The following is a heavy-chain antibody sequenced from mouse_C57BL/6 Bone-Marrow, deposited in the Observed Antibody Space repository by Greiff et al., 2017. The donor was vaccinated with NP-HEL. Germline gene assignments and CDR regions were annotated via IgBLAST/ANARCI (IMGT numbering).Heavy chain of an antibody. CDR2: IYPGDGDT. J-gene: IGHJ3*01. CDR3: ARRGYYGFFAY. V-gene: IGHV1-82*01. CDR1: GYAFSSSW. Sequence: QVQLKESGPELVKPGASVKISCKASGYAFSSSWMNWVKQRPGKGLEWIGRIYPGDGDTNYNGKFKGKATLTADKSSSTAYMQLSSLTSEDSAVYFCARRGYYGFFAYWGQGTLVTVSA. D-gene: IGHD1-2*01.